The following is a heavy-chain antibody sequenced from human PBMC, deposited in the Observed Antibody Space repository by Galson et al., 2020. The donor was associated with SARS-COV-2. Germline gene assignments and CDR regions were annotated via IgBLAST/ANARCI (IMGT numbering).Heavy chain of an antibody. V-gene: IGHV3-30*18. D-gene: IGHD3-10*01. CDR3: AKRKELFWLGELNQGLDV. CDR2: ISSAGRIK. CDR1: GFTFTNYA. Sequence: GGSLRLSCAASGFTFTNYAMHWVRQAPGKGLEWVALISSAGRIKYYADSVKGRFTISRDSSKNTLYLQMNSLSAGDTAVYYCAKRKELFWLGELNQGLDVWGQGTTVTVS. J-gene: IGHJ6*02.